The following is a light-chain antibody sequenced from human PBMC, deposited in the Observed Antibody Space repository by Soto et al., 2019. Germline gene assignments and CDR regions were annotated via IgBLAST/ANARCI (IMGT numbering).Light chain of an antibody. Sequence: IVLTHSPGTLSLSPLERATLSFMSSQSVSSSYLAWYQQKPGQAPRLLIYGASSRATGIPDRFSGSGSGTDFTLTISRLEPEDFAVYYCQQYGSSPLTFGGGTKVDIK. CDR3: QQYGSSPLT. V-gene: IGKV3-20*01. CDR1: QSVSSSY. CDR2: GAS. J-gene: IGKJ4*01.